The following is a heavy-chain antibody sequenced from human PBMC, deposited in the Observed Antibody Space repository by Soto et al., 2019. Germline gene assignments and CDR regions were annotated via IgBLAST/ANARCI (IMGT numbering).Heavy chain of an antibody. J-gene: IGHJ3*02. CDR3: ARANILTYAFDI. V-gene: IGHV3-33*01. D-gene: IGHD3-9*01. CDR2: IWSDGSSK. Sequence: QVQLVESGGGVVQSGRSLRLSCAASGFTFSSYGMHWVRQAPGKGPEWVALIWSDGSSKYYADSVKGRFTISRDNSKNTLYLQMNSLRAEDTAVYYCARANILTYAFDIWGQGTMVTVSS. CDR1: GFTFSSYG.